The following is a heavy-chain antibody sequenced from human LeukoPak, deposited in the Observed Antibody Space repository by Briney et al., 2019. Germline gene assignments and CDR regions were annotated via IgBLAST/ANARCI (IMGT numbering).Heavy chain of an antibody. J-gene: IGHJ1*01. CDR3: ATAQYCSSTSCGYFQH. V-gene: IGHV1-24*01. CDR1: GYTLTELS. Sequence: GASVKVSCKVSGYTLTELSMHWVRQAPGKGLEWMGGFDPEDGETIYAQKFQGRDTMTEDTSTDTAYMELSSLRSEDTAVYYCATAQYCSSTSCGYFQHWGQGTLVTVSS. CDR2: FDPEDGET. D-gene: IGHD2-2*01.